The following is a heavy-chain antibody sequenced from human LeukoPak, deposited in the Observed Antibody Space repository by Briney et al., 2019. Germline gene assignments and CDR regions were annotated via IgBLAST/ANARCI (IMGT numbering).Heavy chain of an antibody. CDR1: GYSFPSYW. CDR2: IHPSDSDT. V-gene: IGHV5-51*01. J-gene: IGHJ6*02. CDR3: ASPIGGHAMDV. D-gene: IGHD3-10*01. Sequence: GESLKISCKGSGYSFPSYWIGWVRQMPGKGLEWMGIIHPSDSDTRYSPSFQGQVTISADKSINTAYLQWSSLKVSDTAMYYCASPIGGHAMDVWGQGTTVTVSS.